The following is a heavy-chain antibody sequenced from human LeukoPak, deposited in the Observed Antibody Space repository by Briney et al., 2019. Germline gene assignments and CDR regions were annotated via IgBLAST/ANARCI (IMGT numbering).Heavy chain of an antibody. CDR3: AKDRLTGPAANYYHYMDV. V-gene: IGHV3-21*04. CDR2: ISSSSSYI. CDR1: GFTFSSYS. Sequence: GGSLRLSCAASGFTFSSYSMNWVRQAPGKGLEWVSSISSSSSYIYYADSVKGRFTISRDNAKNSLYLQMNSLRAEDTAVYYWAKDRLTGPAANYYHYMDVWGKGTTVTVSS. J-gene: IGHJ6*03. D-gene: IGHD2-2*01.